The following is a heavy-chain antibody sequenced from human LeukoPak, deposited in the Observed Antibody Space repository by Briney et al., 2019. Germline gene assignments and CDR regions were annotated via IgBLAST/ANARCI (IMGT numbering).Heavy chain of an antibody. V-gene: IGHV4-59*11. Sequence: SETLSLTCTVSGGSIISHYWSWIRQPPGKGLEWIGYIYYSGSTNYNPSLKSRVTISVDTSKNQFSLELSSVTAADTAVYYCARSTVVTPFDYWGQGTLVTVSS. J-gene: IGHJ4*02. CDR1: GGSIISHY. CDR2: IYYSGST. D-gene: IGHD4-23*01. CDR3: ARSTVVTPFDY.